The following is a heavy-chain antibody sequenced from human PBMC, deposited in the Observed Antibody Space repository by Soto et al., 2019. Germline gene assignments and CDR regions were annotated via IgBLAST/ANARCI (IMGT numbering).Heavy chain of an antibody. D-gene: IGHD1-26*01. CDR3: AKVDYSGSSFDY. V-gene: IGHV3-30*18. CDR1: GFTFSTYG. J-gene: IGHJ4*02. Sequence: QVQLVESGGGVVQPGRSLRLSCAASGFTFSTYGMHWVRQAPGKGLEWVAVISYDGSNKYYADSVKGRFTTSRDNSKNTLYLQMNSLRAEATAVYYCAKVDYSGSSFDYWGQGTLVTVSS. CDR2: ISYDGSNK.